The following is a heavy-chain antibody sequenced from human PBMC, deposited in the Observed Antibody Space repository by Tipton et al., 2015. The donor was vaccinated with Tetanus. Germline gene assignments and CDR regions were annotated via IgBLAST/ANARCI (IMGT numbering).Heavy chain of an antibody. J-gene: IGHJ4*02. D-gene: IGHD4-11*01. CDR1: GASISSGGYY. CDR3: ARGTTLDY. V-gene: IGHV4-31*03. Sequence: TLSLTCTVSGASISSGGYYWSWIRQHPGKGLEWVGYIYYSGSTYYNPSLKSRVTISVDTSKNQFSLNLSSVTAADTAVYYCARGTTLDYWGQGTLVTVSS. CDR2: IYYSGST.